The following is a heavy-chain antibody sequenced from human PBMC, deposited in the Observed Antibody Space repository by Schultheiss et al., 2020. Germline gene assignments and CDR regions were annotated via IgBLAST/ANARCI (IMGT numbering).Heavy chain of an antibody. V-gene: IGHV3-30*04. Sequence: GGSLRLSCAASGFTFSSYAMHWVRQAPGKGLEWVAVISYDGSNKYYADSVKGRFTISRDNSKNTLYLQMNSLRAEDTAVYYCARWASGNPYHFDSWGQGNLVTVSS. J-gene: IGHJ4*02. CDR2: ISYDGSNK. D-gene: IGHD6-19*01. CDR3: ARWASGNPYHFDS. CDR1: GFTFSSYA.